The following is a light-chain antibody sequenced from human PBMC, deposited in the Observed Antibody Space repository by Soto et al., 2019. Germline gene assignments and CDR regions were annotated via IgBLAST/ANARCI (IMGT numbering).Light chain of an antibody. J-gene: IGKJ4*01. CDR1: QSVSSSY. CDR2: GAS. CDR3: QHYGSLVLT. V-gene: IGKV3-20*01. Sequence: EIVLTQSPGTLSLSPGERATLSCRASQSVSSSYLAWYQQKPGQAPRLLIYGASSRATGIPDRFSGSGSETDFTLTISRLEPEDFAVYYCQHYGSLVLTFGGGTKLEIK.